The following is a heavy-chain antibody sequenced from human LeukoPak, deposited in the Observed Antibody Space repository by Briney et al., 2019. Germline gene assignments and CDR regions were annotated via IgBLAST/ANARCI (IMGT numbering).Heavy chain of an antibody. D-gene: IGHD3-22*01. V-gene: IGHV3-21*04. CDR2: ISSSSSYI. CDR3: AKYGGLRITMIVVVITELTDFDY. J-gene: IGHJ4*02. CDR1: GFTFSSYS. Sequence: GGSLRLSCAASGFTFSSYSMNWVRQAPGKGLEWVSSISSSSSYIYYADSVKGRFTISRDNAKNSLYLQMNSLRAEDTAVYYCAKYGGLRITMIVVVITELTDFDYWGQGTLVTVSS.